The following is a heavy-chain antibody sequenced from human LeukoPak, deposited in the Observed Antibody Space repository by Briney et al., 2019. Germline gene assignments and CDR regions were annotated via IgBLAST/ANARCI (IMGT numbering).Heavy chain of an antibody. Sequence: PGGSLRLSCAASGFTFSSYAMSWVRQAPGKGLEWVSAISGSGGSTYYADSVKGRFTISGDNSKNTLYLQMNSLRAEDTAVYYCAKGGGYSGYEIFDYWGQGTLVTVSS. D-gene: IGHD5-12*01. V-gene: IGHV3-23*01. J-gene: IGHJ4*02. CDR1: GFTFSSYA. CDR2: ISGSGGST. CDR3: AKGGGYSGYEIFDY.